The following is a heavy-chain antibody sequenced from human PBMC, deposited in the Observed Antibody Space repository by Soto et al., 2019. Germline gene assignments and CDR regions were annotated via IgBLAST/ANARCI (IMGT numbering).Heavy chain of an antibody. Sequence: VGSLRLSCAASGFTFSNAWMSWVRQAPGKGLEWVGRIKSKTDGGTTDYAAPVKGRFTISRDDSKNTLYLQMNSLKTEDTAVYYCTTDLLITIFGVVIPFGTWGQGTLVTVSS. V-gene: IGHV3-15*01. CDR3: TTDLLITIFGVVIPFGT. CDR1: GFTFSNAW. J-gene: IGHJ5*02. D-gene: IGHD3-3*01. CDR2: IKSKTDGGTT.